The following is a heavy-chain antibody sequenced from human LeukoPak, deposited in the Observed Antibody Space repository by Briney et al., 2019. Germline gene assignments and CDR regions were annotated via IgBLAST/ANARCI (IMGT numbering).Heavy chain of an antibody. J-gene: IGHJ5*02. CDR3: AKGPHYYDSSGYYHWFDP. Sequence: GGSLRLSCAASGFTFDDYAMHWVRQAPGKGLEWVSGISWNSGSIGYADSVKGRFTISRDNAKNSLYLQMNSLRAEDTALYYCAKGPHYYDSSGYYHWFDPWGQGTLVTASS. V-gene: IGHV3-9*01. CDR1: GFTFDDYA. CDR2: ISWNSGSI. D-gene: IGHD3-22*01.